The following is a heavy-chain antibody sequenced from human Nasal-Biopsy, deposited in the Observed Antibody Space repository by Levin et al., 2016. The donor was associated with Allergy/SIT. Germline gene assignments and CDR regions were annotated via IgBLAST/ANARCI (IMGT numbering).Heavy chain of an antibody. D-gene: IGHD2-8*01. V-gene: IGHV3-74*01. Sequence: GESLKISCAASGFTFNSSWIHWIRQAPGTGLFWVSRVNTDGSALNYADPVRGRFSISSDNAKNRVYLQMNSLRAEDSGVYYCSRGSRANRSFDLWGQGTVVTVSS. CDR3: SRGSRANRSFDL. CDR1: GFTFNSSW. J-gene: IGHJ3*01. CDR2: VNTDGSAL.